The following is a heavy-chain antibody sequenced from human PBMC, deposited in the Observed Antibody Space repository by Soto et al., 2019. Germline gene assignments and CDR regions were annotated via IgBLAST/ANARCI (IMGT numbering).Heavy chain of an antibody. CDR2: ISYDGSNK. CDR3: TRSEYYDFWSGYYRGWAEFDY. Sequence: QVQLVESGGGVVQPGRSLRLSCAASGFTFSSYAMHWVRQAPGKGLGWVAVISYDGSNKYYADSVKGRFTISRDNSKNTLYLQMNSLRDEDTSVYYCTRSEYYDFWSGYYRGWAEFDYWGQGTLVTVSS. CDR1: GFTFSSYA. J-gene: IGHJ4*02. V-gene: IGHV3-30-3*01. D-gene: IGHD3-3*01.